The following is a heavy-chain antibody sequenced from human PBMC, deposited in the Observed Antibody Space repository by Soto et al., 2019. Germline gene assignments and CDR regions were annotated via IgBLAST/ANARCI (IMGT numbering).Heavy chain of an antibody. CDR3: ARRDPYNWNYEDVFDY. V-gene: IGHV4-59*08. CDR2: IYYSGST. J-gene: IGHJ4*02. D-gene: IGHD1-7*01. Sequence: PSETVSLTCTVSGGSISSYYWSWIRQPPGKGLEWIGYIYYSGSTNYNPSLKSRVTISVDTSKNQFSLKLSSVTAADTAVYYCARRDPYNWNYEDVFDYWGQGTLVTVSS. CDR1: GGSISSYY.